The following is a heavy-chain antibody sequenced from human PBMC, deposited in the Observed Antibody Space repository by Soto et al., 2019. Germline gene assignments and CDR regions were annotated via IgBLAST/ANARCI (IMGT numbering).Heavy chain of an antibody. D-gene: IGHD1-7*01. CDR3: AKGAYAELAFDI. J-gene: IGHJ3*02. CDR2: ISYDGSNK. CDR1: GFTFSSYG. Sequence: GGSLRLSCAASGFTFSSYGMHWVRQAPGKGLEWVAVISYDGSNKYYADSVKGRFTISRDNSKNTLYLQMNSLRAEDTAVYYCAKGAYAELAFDISGQGTMVTVSS. V-gene: IGHV3-30*18.